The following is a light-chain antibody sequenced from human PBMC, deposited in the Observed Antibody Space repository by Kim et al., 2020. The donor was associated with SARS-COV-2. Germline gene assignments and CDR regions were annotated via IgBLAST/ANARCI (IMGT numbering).Light chain of an antibody. CDR2: ATS. Sequence: SASVGDRVTITCRADQGISNFFAWYQQRPGKAPKLLIYATSALHSGVPSRFSGSKSGTHFTLTIDSLQPEDFATYYCQNYNGAPWTFDQGTKVE. CDR3: QNYNGAPWT. CDR1: QGISNF. V-gene: IGKV1-27*01. J-gene: IGKJ1*01.